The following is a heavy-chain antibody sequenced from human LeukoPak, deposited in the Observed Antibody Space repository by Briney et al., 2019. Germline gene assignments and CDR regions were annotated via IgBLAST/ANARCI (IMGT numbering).Heavy chain of an antibody. Sequence: SSETLSLTCAVYGGSFSGYYWSWIRQPPGKGLEWIGYIYYSGSTYYNPSLKSRVTISVDTSKNQFSLKLSSVTAADTAVYYCASYLGYCSSTSCYSESYYYGMDVWGQGTTVTVSS. CDR1: GGSFSGYY. CDR2: IYYSGST. J-gene: IGHJ6*02. D-gene: IGHD2-2*02. CDR3: ASYLGYCSSTSCYSESYYYGMDV. V-gene: IGHV4-34*01.